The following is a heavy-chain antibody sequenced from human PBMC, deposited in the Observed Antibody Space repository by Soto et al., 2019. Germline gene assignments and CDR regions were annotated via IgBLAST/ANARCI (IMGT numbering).Heavy chain of an antibody. J-gene: IGHJ6*02. Sequence: SQTLSLTCAISGDSVSSNSAAWNWIRQSPSRGLEWLGRTYYRSKWYNDYAVSVKSRITINPDTSKNQFSLQLNSVTPEDTAVYYCARVDPHCSSTSCLNYYYYGMDVWDQGTTVTVSS. D-gene: IGHD2-2*01. V-gene: IGHV6-1*01. CDR2: TYYRSKWYN. CDR1: GDSVSSNSAA. CDR3: ARVDPHCSSTSCLNYYYYGMDV.